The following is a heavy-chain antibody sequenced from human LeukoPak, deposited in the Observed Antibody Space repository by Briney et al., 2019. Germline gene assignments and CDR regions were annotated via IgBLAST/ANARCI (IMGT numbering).Heavy chain of an antibody. CDR1: AGSITSDDSY. D-gene: IGHD2-15*01. Sequence: PSQTLSLTCTVSAGSITSDDSYWSWIRQPPGKGLEWIGYIYHSGTAYYNPSLKSRVTMSVDRSKNQFSLKLSSVTAADTAVYYCARHRWKLYDAFDIWGQGTMVTVSS. CDR3: ARHRWKLYDAFDI. V-gene: IGHV4-30-2*01. J-gene: IGHJ3*02. CDR2: IYHSGTA.